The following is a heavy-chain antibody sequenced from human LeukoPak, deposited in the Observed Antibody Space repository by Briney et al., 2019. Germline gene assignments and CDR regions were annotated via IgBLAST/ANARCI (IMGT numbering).Heavy chain of an antibody. CDR1: GFSLTTYW. D-gene: IGHD3-16*01. V-gene: IGHV3-7*03. Sequence: GGSLRLSCAASGFSLTTYWMTWVRQSPGKGLEWVASINHNGNVNYYVDSVKGRFTISRDNAKNSLYLQMSNLRAEDTAVYFCARGGGLDVWGQGATVTVSS. J-gene: IGHJ6*02. CDR3: ARGGGLDV. CDR2: INHNGNVN.